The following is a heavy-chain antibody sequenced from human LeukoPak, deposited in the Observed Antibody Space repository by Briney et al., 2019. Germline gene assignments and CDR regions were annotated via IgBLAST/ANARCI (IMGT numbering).Heavy chain of an antibody. CDR3: ARSGKLSSTIWFDP. J-gene: IGHJ5*02. CDR2: INHSGST. V-gene: IGHV4-34*01. Sequence: SETLSLTCAVYGGSFSGYYWSWIRQPPGKGLEWIGEINHSGSTNYNPSLKSRVTISVDTSKNQFSLKLSSVTAADTAGYYCARSGKLSSTIWFDPWGQGTLVTVSS. CDR1: GGSFSGYY. D-gene: IGHD2-2*01.